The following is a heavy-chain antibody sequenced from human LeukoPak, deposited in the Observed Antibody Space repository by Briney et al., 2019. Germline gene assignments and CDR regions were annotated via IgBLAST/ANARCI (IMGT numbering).Heavy chain of an antibody. Sequence: GRPLRLSCAASGFTISDYGMHWVRQAPGKGLEWVAVLRYDGSNKDYGDSVKGRFTISRDNSENTLNLQMNSLRAEDTAVYYCARGTYYDFGNWFDPWGQGTLVIVSS. CDR1: GFTISDYG. D-gene: IGHD3-3*01. J-gene: IGHJ5*02. V-gene: IGHV3-33*01. CDR3: ARGTYYDFGNWFDP. CDR2: LRYDGSNK.